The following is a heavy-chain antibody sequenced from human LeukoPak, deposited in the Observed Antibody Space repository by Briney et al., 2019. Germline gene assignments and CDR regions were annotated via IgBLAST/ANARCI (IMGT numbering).Heavy chain of an antibody. CDR1: GYTFTTYD. J-gene: IGHJ4*02. D-gene: IGHD2-2*01. V-gene: IGHV1-8*01. CDR2: MNPHSGNT. Sequence: ASVKVSCKASGYTFTTYDINWVRQATGQGLEWMGWMNPHSGNTGFAQNFQGGVAMTRNTSIDTAYMELSSLRVEDTAVYYCVRGFRSDTSGRKFDCWGQGTLVTVSS. CDR3: VRGFRSDTSGRKFDC.